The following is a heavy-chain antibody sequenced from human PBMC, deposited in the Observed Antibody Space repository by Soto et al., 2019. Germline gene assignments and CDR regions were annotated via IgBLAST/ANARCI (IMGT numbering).Heavy chain of an antibody. J-gene: IGHJ6*02. CDR3: AIGYSSWGGHYYYGMDV. Sequence: SVKVSCKASGGTFSSYAISWVRQAPGQGLEWMGGIIPIFGTANYAQKFQGRVTITADESTSTAYMELSGLRSEDTAVYYCAIGYSSWGGHYYYGMDVWGQGTTVTVSS. CDR2: IIPIFGTA. D-gene: IGHD6-13*01. V-gene: IGHV1-69*13. CDR1: GGTFSSYA.